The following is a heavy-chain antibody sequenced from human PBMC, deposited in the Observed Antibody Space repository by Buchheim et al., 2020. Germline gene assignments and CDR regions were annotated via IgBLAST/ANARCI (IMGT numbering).Heavy chain of an antibody. V-gene: IGHV1-69*18. CDR2: IIPIVGSA. CDR1: GCTFSSYA. D-gene: IGHD6-13*01. Sequence: QVQLVQSGAEVKKPGASVKVSCKASGCTFSSYAISWVRQAPGQGLEWMGRIIPIVGSANYAQKFQGRVTITGDASTSTVYMELSRLRSEDTAVYYCARTKQHHDYWGQGTL. J-gene: IGHJ4*02. CDR3: ARTKQHHDY.